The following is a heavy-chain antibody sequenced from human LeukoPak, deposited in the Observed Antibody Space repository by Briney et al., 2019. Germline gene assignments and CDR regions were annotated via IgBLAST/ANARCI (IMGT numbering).Heavy chain of an antibody. Sequence: GGSLRLSCAASGFTFSSYSMNWVRQAPGKGLEWVSSISSSSSYIHYADSVKGRFTISRDNAKNSLYLQMNSLRAEDTAVYYCASLGYCSSTSCYDGGYRGQGTLVTVSS. J-gene: IGHJ4*02. D-gene: IGHD2-2*01. CDR3: ASLGYCSSTSCYDGGY. CDR2: ISSSSSYI. CDR1: GFTFSSYS. V-gene: IGHV3-21*01.